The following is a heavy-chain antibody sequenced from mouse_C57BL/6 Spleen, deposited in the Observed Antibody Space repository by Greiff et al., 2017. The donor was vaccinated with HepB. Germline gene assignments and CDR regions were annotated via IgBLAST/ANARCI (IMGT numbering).Heavy chain of an antibody. Sequence: QVQLKESGAELVKPGASVKLSCKASGYTFTEYTIHWVKQRSGQGLEWIGWFYPGSGSIKYNEKFKDKATLTADKSSSTVYMELSRLTSEDSAVYFCARHEDQIGYGSSPFAYWGQGTLVTVSA. V-gene: IGHV1-62-2*01. CDR1: GYTFTEYT. D-gene: IGHD1-1*01. CDR2: FYPGSGSI. CDR3: ARHEDQIGYGSSPFAY. J-gene: IGHJ3*01.